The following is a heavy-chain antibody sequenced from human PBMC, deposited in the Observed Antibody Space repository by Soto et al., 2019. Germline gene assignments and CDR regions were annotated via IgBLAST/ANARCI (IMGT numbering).Heavy chain of an antibody. CDR3: ARWARHCIGGTCGLYFVYMDV. J-gene: IGHJ6*03. CDR1: GFTVNNNY. D-gene: IGHD2-15*01. CDR2: IFSGGTT. V-gene: IGHV3-66*01. Sequence: EVQVAESGGGLVQPGGSLTLSCAASGFTVNNNYMTWVRQTPGRGPEWVSHIFSGGTTYYADSVKGRFTMSRDNSMNTVYLQMNSLRVEDTAVYYCARWARHCIGGTCGLYFVYMDVWGKGTTVTVSS.